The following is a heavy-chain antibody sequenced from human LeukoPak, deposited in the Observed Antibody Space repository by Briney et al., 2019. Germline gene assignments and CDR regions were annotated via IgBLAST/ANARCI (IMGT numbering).Heavy chain of an antibody. CDR2: IYTSGST. CDR1: GGSISSYY. J-gene: IGHJ6*03. Sequence: PSETLSLTCTVSGGSISSYYWSWIRQPPGKGLEWIGYIYTSGSTNYNPSLKSRVTISVDTSKNQFSLKLSSVTAADTAVYYCARLGESTYYYYYMDVWGKGTTVTVSS. D-gene: IGHD3-3*01. CDR3: ARLGESTYYYYYMDV. V-gene: IGHV4-4*09.